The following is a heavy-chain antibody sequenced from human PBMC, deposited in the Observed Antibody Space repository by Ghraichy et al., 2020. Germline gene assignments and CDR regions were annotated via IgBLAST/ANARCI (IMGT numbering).Heavy chain of an antibody. V-gene: IGHV1-3*01. CDR2: LNPANGNT. CDR3: ARGGTGWDYYFDY. J-gene: IGHJ4*02. D-gene: IGHD3/OR15-3a*01. CDR1: GYTFTAFA. Sequence: ASVKVSCKASGYTFTAFAIHWVRQAPGQRPESMGWLNPANGNTRYSEKFQDRVAITRDTSANTAYMDLSSLRSEDTAVYYCARGGTGWDYYFDYWGQGTLVTVSS.